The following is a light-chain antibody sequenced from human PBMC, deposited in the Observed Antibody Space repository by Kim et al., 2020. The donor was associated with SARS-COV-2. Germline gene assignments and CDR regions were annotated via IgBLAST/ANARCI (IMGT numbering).Light chain of an antibody. J-gene: IGKJ4*01. Sequence: EIVLTQSPATLSLSPGERVTLSCRASQSVSSYLAWYQQKPGQAPRLLIYDASSRATGIPARFSGSGSWTDFTLTISSLEPEDFAVYYCQQRSNWPLTFGGGTKLEI. CDR2: DAS. V-gene: IGKV3-11*01. CDR1: QSVSSY. CDR3: QQRSNWPLT.